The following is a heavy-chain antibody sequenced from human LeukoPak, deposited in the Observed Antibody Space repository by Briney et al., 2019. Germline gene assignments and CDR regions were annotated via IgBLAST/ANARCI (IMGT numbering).Heavy chain of an antibody. V-gene: IGHV4-34*01. CDR2: INHSGST. CDR3: ARGPRRTMVTS. J-gene: IGHJ4*02. CDR1: GGSFSGYY. D-gene: IGHD5-18*01. Sequence: PSETLSLTCAVYGGSFSGYYWSWIRQPPGKGLEWIGEINHSGSTNYNLSLKSRVTISVDTSKNQFSLKLSSVTAADTAVYYCARGPRRTMVTSWGQGTLVTVSS.